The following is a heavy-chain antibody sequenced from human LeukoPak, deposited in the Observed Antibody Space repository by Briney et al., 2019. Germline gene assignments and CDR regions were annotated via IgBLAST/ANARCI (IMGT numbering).Heavy chain of an antibody. J-gene: IGHJ4*02. V-gene: IGHV4-59*05. Sequence: SETLSLTCSVSGDSISPYSWTWIRQPAGKGLEWIGRIYYSGSTSYNPSLKSRVTISVDTSKNQFSLKLTSVTAADTAVYYCASRNDILTGYVFDFWGQGTLVTVSS. CDR1: GDSISPYS. CDR2: IYYSGST. D-gene: IGHD3-9*01. CDR3: ASRNDILTGYVFDF.